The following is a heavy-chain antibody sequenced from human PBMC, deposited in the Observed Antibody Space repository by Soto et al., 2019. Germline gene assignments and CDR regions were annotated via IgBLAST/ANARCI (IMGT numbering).Heavy chain of an antibody. CDR3: ARDTTLRSYGMDV. CDR1: GGSISSYY. J-gene: IGHJ6*02. CDR2: IYYSGST. Sequence: SETLSLTCTVSGGSISSYYWSWIRQPPGKGLEWVGYIYYSGSTNYNPSLKSRVTISVDTSKNQFSLKLSSVTAADTAVYYCARDTTLRSYGMDVWGQGTTVTVSS. V-gene: IGHV4-59*01. D-gene: IGHD1-1*01.